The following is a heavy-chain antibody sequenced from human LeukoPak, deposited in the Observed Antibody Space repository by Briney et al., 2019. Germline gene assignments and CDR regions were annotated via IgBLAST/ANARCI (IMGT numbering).Heavy chain of an antibody. V-gene: IGHV3-30*04. CDR1: GFTFSLYA. CDR2: ISHDGSDD. CDR3: ARELLPGNRMTAVIAN. J-gene: IGHJ4*02. Sequence: GGSLRLSCAVSGFTFSLYAIHWVRQAPGKGLEWVTMISHDGSDDYYADSVKGRFTISRDNSKNTLFLLMNSLRGEDTAVYYCARELLPGNRMTAVIANWGQGTLVTVSS. D-gene: IGHD4-17*01.